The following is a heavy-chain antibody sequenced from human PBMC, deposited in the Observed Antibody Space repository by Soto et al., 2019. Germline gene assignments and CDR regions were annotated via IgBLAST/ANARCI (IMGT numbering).Heavy chain of an antibody. D-gene: IGHD3-9*01. J-gene: IGHJ4*02. Sequence: SETLSLTCTVSGGSISSSSYYWGWIRQPPGKGLEWIGSIYYDGSTYYNPSLKSRVTISLDTSKNQLSLKLSSVTAADTAVYYCARHSPDFDWLSQFDYWGQGTLVTVSS. CDR2: IYYDGST. V-gene: IGHV4-39*01. CDR1: GGSISSSSYY. CDR3: ARHSPDFDWLSQFDY.